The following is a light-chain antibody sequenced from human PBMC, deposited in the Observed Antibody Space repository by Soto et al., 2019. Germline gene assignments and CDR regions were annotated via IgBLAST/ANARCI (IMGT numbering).Light chain of an antibody. CDR3: QQYKNYLT. J-gene: IGKJ3*01. CDR2: DAS. V-gene: IGKV1-5*01. CDR1: QSISTW. Sequence: DIQMTQSPSPLSASVGDRVTITCRASQSISTWLAWYQQKPGKAPKVLIYDASSLESGVPSRFSGSGSGTEFTLTISSLQPDDFATYYCQQYKNYLTFGPGTKVDIK.